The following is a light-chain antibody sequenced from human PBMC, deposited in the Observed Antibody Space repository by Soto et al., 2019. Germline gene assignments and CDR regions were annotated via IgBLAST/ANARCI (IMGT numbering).Light chain of an antibody. Sequence: EIVLTQSPGTLSLSPGERATLSCRASQSVSSSYLSWYQQKPGQAHRLLMYGASSRATGIPDRFSGSGSGTDFTLTISRLEPEDFAVYYCQQYGSSPRTFGQGTKVEIK. J-gene: IGKJ1*01. CDR1: QSVSSSY. CDR3: QQYGSSPRT. V-gene: IGKV3-20*01. CDR2: GAS.